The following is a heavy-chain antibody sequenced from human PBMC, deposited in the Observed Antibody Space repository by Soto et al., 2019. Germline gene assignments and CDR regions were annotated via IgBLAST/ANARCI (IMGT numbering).Heavy chain of an antibody. CDR2: INAGNGNT. J-gene: IGHJ4*02. V-gene: IGHV1-3*01. D-gene: IGHD6-13*01. Sequence: ASVKVSCKASGYTFTSYAMHWVRQAPGQRLEWMGWINAGNGNTKYSQKFQGRVTITRDTSASTAYMELSSLRSEDTAVYYCARLHSWSQNFDYWGQGTLVTVSS. CDR3: ARLHSWSQNFDY. CDR1: GYTFTSYA.